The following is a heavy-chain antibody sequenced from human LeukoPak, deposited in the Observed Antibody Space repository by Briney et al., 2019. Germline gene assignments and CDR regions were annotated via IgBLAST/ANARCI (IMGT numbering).Heavy chain of an antibody. CDR2: ISGSGGST. J-gene: IGHJ4*02. CDR1: GFTFSSHA. V-gene: IGHV3-23*01. D-gene: IGHD3-22*01. CDR3: ARYYYDSSGFGNYFDY. Sequence: GGSLRLSCAASGFTFSSHAMSWVRQAPGKGLEWVSAISGSGGSTYYADSVKGRFTISRDNSKNTLYLQMNSLRAEDTAVYYCARYYYDSSGFGNYFDYWGQGTLVTVSS.